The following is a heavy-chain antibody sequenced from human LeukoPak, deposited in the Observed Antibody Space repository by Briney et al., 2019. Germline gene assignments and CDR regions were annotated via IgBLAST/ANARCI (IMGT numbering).Heavy chain of an antibody. Sequence: ASVKVSCKASGYTFTSYGISWVRQAPGQGLEWMGWISACNGNTNYAQKLQGRVTMTTDTSTSTAYMELRSLRSDDTAVYYCARVTIFGVVLDYWGQGTLVTVSS. CDR3: ARVTIFGVVLDY. J-gene: IGHJ4*02. V-gene: IGHV1-18*01. CDR2: ISACNGNT. D-gene: IGHD3-3*01. CDR1: GYTFTSYG.